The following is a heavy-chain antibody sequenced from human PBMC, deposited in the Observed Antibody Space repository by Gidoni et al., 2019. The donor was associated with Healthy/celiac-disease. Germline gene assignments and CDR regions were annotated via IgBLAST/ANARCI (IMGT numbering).Heavy chain of an antibody. V-gene: IGHV3-15*07. J-gene: IGHJ6*02. Sequence: EVQLVESGGGLVKPGGSLRLSCAASGFTFSNAWMNWVRQAPGKGLEWVGRIKSKTDGGTTDYAAPVKGRFTISRDDSKNTLYLQMNSLKTEDTAVYYCTTGAGYCSGGSCYLDYYYGMDVWGQGTTVTVSS. CDR3: TTGAGYCSGGSCYLDYYYGMDV. CDR1: GFTFSNAW. D-gene: IGHD2-15*01. CDR2: IKSKTDGGTT.